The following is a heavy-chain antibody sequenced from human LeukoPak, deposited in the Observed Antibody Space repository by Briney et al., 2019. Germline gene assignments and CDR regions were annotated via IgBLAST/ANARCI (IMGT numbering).Heavy chain of an antibody. CDR3: AIDPNDYGGNSEGWFDP. CDR1: GFTFSSYN. J-gene: IGHJ5*02. D-gene: IGHD4-23*01. Sequence: GGSLRLSCAASGFTFSSYNMNWVRQAPGKGLEWVSYISSSSRTIYYADSVKGRFTISRDNSKNTLYLQMNSLRAEDTAVYYCAIDPNDYGGNSEGWFDPWGQGTLVTVSS. CDR2: ISSSSRTI. V-gene: IGHV3-48*01.